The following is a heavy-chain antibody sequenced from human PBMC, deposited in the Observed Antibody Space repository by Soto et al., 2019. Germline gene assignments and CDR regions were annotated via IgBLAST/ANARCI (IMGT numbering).Heavy chain of an antibody. D-gene: IGHD3-3*01. J-gene: IGHJ6*02. CDR3: ARVYDFWGGYYRIPYGMDV. CDR1: GGSFSGYY. CDR2: INHSGST. Sequence: SETLSLTCAVYGGSFSGYYWSWIRQPPGKGLEWIGEINHSGSTNYNPSLKSRVTISVDTSKNQFSLKLSSVTAADTAVYYCARVYDFWGGYYRIPYGMDVWGQGTTVTFSS. V-gene: IGHV4-34*01.